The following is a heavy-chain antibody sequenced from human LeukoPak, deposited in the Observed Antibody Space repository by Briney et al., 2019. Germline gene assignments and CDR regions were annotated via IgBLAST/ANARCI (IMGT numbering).Heavy chain of an antibody. J-gene: IGHJ4*02. CDR3: ASDRGSSYYDY. V-gene: IGHV3-7*03. CDR2: INQDGSEI. Sequence: QAGGSLRLSCAASGFTFSRYWMSWVRQAPGMGLEWVANINQDGSEIYYVDSVKGRFTISRDNAKNSLHLQMNSLRAEDAAIYCCASDRGSSYYDYWGRGTLVTVSS. CDR1: GFTFSRYW. D-gene: IGHD1-26*01.